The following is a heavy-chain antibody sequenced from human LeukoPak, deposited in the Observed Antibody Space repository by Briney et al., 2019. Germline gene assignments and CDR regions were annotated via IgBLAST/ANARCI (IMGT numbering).Heavy chain of an antibody. Sequence: PSETLSLTCTVSGGSISTGDYYWRWIRQPPGKGLEWIGYIYYSGSTYYNPSLKSRVTISVDTSKNQFSLKLSSVTAADTAVYYCARGIVLMVYALAPRSGFDPWGQGTLSPSPQ. CDR2: IYYSGST. CDR1: GGSISTGDYY. CDR3: ARGIVLMVYALAPRSGFDP. V-gene: IGHV4-30-4*08. J-gene: IGHJ5*02. D-gene: IGHD2-8*01.